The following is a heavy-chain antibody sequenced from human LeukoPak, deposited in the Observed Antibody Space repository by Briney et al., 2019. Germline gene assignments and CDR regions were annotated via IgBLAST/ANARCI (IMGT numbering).Heavy chain of an antibody. CDR2: IIPIFGTA. Sequence: GASVKVSCTASGGTFSSYAISWVRQAPGQGLEWMGGIIPIFGTANYAQKFQGRVTITADESTSTAYMELSSLRSEDTAVYYCARDPPPNVVPAAMVDYWGQGTLVTVSS. CDR1: GGTFSSYA. V-gene: IGHV1-69*01. J-gene: IGHJ4*02. CDR3: ARDPPPNVVPAAMVDY. D-gene: IGHD2-2*01.